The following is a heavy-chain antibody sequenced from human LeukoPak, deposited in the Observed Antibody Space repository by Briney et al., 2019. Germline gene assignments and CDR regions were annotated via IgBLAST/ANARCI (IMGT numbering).Heavy chain of an antibody. Sequence: ASVKVSCKASGYTFTSYDINWVRQATGQGLEWMGWISAYNGNTNYAQKLQGRVTMTTDTSTSTAYMELRSLRSDDTAVYYCARDRVVVAYTAKDAFDIWGQGTMVTVSS. CDR3: ARDRVVVAYTAKDAFDI. V-gene: IGHV1-18*01. CDR2: ISAYNGNT. J-gene: IGHJ3*02. D-gene: IGHD2-15*01. CDR1: GYTFTSYD.